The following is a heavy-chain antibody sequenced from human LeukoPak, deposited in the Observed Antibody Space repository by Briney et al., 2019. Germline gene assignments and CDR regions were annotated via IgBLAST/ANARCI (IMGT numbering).Heavy chain of an antibody. J-gene: IGHJ4*02. CDR1: GFSFSIYG. D-gene: IGHD5-24*01. CDR2: IWFDGNNK. Sequence: PGGSLRLFCAASGFSFSIYGMHWVRQAPGKGLEWVAGIWFDGNNKDHADSVKGRFTISRDNSKNMLYLQMNSLRAEDTAVYYCAKDQKRWPPIFDSWGQGTLVTVS. V-gene: IGHV3-33*06. CDR3: AKDQKRWPPIFDS.